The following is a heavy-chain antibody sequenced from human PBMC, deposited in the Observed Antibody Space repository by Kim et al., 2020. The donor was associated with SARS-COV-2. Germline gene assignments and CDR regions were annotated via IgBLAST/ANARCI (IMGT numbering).Heavy chain of an antibody. Sequence: ASVKVSCKASGYTFTSYGISWVRQAPGQGLEWMGWITSYNGNTNYAQKFQGRVTMTTNTSTGTVYMEVRSLRSDDTAVYYCARDSYIVSRTGPTLHYGMDVWGQGTTVTVSS. J-gene: IGHJ6*02. CDR1: GYTFTSYG. CDR3: ARDSYIVSRTGPTLHYGMDV. V-gene: IGHV1-18*01. D-gene: IGHD5-12*01. CDR2: ITSYNGNT.